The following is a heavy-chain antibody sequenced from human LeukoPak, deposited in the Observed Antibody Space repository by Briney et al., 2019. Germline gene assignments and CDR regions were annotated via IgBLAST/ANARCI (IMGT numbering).Heavy chain of an antibody. CDR1: GYTFIDHY. V-gene: IGHV1-69-2*01. Sequence: GASVKVSCKASGYTFIDHYMHWVQQAPGKGLEWMGRVDPEDDEKIYAERFQGRVTITADTSTDTAYIELSSLRSEDTAVYYCARDLYIAAAGPTYWGQGTLVTVSS. J-gene: IGHJ4*02. CDR2: VDPEDDEK. D-gene: IGHD6-13*01. CDR3: ARDLYIAAAGPTY.